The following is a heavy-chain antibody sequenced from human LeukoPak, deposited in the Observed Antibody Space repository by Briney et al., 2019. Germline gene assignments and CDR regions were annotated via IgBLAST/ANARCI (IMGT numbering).Heavy chain of an antibody. CDR1: GYSIRNGYN. Sequence: SETLSLTCTVSGYSIRNGYNWGWIRLSPGKGLEWIGYIYYSGSTNYNPSLKSRVTISVDTSKNQFSLKLSSVTAADTAVYYCASAYSGSYDAFDIWGQGTMVTVSS. CDR2: IYYSGST. CDR3: ASAYSGSYDAFDI. V-gene: IGHV4-59*01. D-gene: IGHD1-26*01. J-gene: IGHJ3*02.